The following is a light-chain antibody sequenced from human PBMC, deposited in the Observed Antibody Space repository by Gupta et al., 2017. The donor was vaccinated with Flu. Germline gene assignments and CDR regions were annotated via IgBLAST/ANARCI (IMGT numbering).Light chain of an antibody. CDR1: QSVSSY. J-gene: IGKJ5*01. CDR2: DAS. CDR3: QQRSNWPSLT. V-gene: IGKV3-11*01. Sequence: ATLSLSPGERATLSCRASQSVSSYLAWYQQKPGQAPRLLIYDASNRATGIPARFSGSGSGTDFTLTISSLEPEDFAVYYCQQRSNWPSLTFGQGTRLEIK.